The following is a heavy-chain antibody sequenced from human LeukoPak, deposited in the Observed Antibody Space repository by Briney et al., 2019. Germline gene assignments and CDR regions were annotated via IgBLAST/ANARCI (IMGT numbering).Heavy chain of an antibody. CDR3: AMRGYSYGPIDY. Sequence: SETLALTCAVYGGSFSGYYWSWIRQPPGKGLEWIGEINHSGSTNYNPSLKSRVTISVDTSKNQLSLKLSSVTAADTAVYYCAMRGYSYGPIDYWGQGTLVTLSS. CDR1: GGSFSGYY. CDR2: INHSGST. D-gene: IGHD5-18*01. J-gene: IGHJ4*02. V-gene: IGHV4-34*01.